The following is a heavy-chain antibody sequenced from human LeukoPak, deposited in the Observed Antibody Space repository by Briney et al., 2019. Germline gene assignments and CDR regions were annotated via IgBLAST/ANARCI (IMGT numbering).Heavy chain of an antibody. Sequence: SVKVSCKASGGTFSSYAISWVRQAPGQGLEWMGGIIPIFGTANYAQKFQGRVTITADESTSTAYMELSSLRSEDTAVYYCATRLYSGYDYSYYSDYWGQGTLVTVSS. CDR3: ATRLYSGYDYSYYSDY. D-gene: IGHD5-12*01. J-gene: IGHJ4*02. V-gene: IGHV1-69*01. CDR1: GGTFSSYA. CDR2: IIPIFGTA.